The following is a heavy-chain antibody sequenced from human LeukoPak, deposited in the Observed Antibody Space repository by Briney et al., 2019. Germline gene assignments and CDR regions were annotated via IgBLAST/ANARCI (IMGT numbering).Heavy chain of an antibody. V-gene: IGHV3-23*01. D-gene: IGHD3-10*01. CDR3: AKDENGSGSYYRVFDY. CDR2: ISGSGGST. Sequence: GGSLRLSCAASGFTFSSYAMSWVRQAPGKGLEWVSAISGSGGSTYYADSVKGRFTISRDNSKNTLYLQMNSLRAEDTAVYYCAKDENGSGSYYRVFDYWGQGTLGTVSS. CDR1: GFTFSSYA. J-gene: IGHJ4*02.